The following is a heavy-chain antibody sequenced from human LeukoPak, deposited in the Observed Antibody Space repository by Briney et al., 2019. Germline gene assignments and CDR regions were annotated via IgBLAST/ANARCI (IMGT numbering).Heavy chain of an antibody. V-gene: IGHV3-23*01. J-gene: IGHJ4*02. CDR3: AKTSNYDILTGYYKENYFDY. CDR1: GFTFSSYS. Sequence: GGSLRLSCAASGFTFSSYSMSWVRQAPGKGLEWVSAISGSGGSTYYADSVKGRSTISRDNSKNTLYLQMNSLRAEDTAVYYCAKTSNYDILTGYYKENYFDYWGQGTLVTVSS. CDR2: ISGSGGST. D-gene: IGHD3-9*01.